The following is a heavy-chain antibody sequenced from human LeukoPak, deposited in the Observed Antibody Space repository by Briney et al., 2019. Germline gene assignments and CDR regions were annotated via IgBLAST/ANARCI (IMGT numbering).Heavy chain of an antibody. V-gene: IGHV3-74*01. J-gene: IGHJ4*02. Sequence: GGSLRLSCAASGFTFSSYWMHWVRQAPGKGLVGVSRINSDWSSTSYADSVKGRFTISRDNAKNSLYLQMNSLRAEDTAVYYCARVTIGDYVDYWGQGTLVTVSS. CDR3: ARVTIGDYVDY. D-gene: IGHD4-17*01. CDR1: GFTFSSYW. CDR2: INSDWSST.